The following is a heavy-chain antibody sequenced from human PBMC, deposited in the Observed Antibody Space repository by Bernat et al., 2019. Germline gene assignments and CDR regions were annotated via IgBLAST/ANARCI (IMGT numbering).Heavy chain of an antibody. CDR3: AGDPPTFYDSSGYYLGGAFDI. J-gene: IGHJ3*02. Sequence: QVQLQESGPGLVKPSQTLSLTCTVSGGSISSGGYYWSWIRQHPGKGLEWIGYIYYSGSTYYNPSLKSRVTISVDTSKNQFSLKLSSVTAADTAVYYCAGDPPTFYDSSGYYLGGAFDIWGQGTMVTVSS. V-gene: IGHV4-31*03. D-gene: IGHD3-22*01. CDR1: GGSISSGGYY. CDR2: IYYSGST.